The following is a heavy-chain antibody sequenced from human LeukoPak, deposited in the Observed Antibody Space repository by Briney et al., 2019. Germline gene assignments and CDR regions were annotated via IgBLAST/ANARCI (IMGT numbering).Heavy chain of an antibody. D-gene: IGHD6-19*01. CDR3: ATTSGYSSGWYLDAFDI. Sequence: GGSLRLSCTASGFTVSSNYMSWVRQAPGKGLEWVSVIYSGGSTYYADSVKGRFTISRDNSKNTLYLQMNSLRAEDTAVYYCATTSGYSSGWYLDAFDIWGQGTMVTVSS. J-gene: IGHJ3*02. V-gene: IGHV3-53*01. CDR2: IYSGGST. CDR1: GFTVSSNY.